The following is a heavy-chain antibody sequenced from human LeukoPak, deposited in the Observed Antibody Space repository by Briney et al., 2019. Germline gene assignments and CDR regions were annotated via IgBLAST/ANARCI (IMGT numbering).Heavy chain of an antibody. CDR1: GYTFTSYD. CDR3: ASKTPYNWFDP. J-gene: IGHJ5*02. V-gene: IGHV1-8*01. CDR2: MNPNSGNT. Sequence: ASVKVSCKASGYTFTSYDINWVRQATGQGLEWMGWMNPNSGNTGYAQKFQGRVTITADESTSTAYMELSSLRSEDTAVYYCASKTPYNWFDPWGQGTLVTVSS.